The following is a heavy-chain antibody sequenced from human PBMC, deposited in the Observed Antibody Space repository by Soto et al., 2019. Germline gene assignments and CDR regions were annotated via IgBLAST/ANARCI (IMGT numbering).Heavy chain of an antibody. CDR3: AKDPLWFGELKYYYYYGMDV. Sequence: VGSLRLSCAASGFTFSSYAMSWVRQAPGKGLEWVSAISGSGGSTYYADSVKGRFTISRDNSKNTLYLQMNSLRAEDTAVYYCAKDPLWFGELKYYYYYGMDVWGQGTTVTVSS. J-gene: IGHJ6*02. D-gene: IGHD3-10*01. CDR2: ISGSGGST. CDR1: GFTFSSYA. V-gene: IGHV3-23*01.